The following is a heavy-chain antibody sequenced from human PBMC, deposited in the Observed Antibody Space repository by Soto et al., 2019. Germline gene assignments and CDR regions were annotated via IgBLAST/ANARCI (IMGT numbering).Heavy chain of an antibody. D-gene: IGHD4-4*01. Sequence: PSETLSLTCAVYGGSFSGYYWSWIRQPPGKGLEWIGEINHSGSTNYNPSLKSRVTISVDTSKNQFSLKLSSVTAADTAVYYCARVYSNYVPYYYYMDVWGKGTTVTVSS. CDR3: ARVYSNYVPYYYYMDV. V-gene: IGHV4-34*01. CDR1: GGSFSGYY. J-gene: IGHJ6*03. CDR2: INHSGST.